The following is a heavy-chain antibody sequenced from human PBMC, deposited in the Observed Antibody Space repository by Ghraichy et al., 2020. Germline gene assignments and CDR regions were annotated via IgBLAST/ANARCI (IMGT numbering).Heavy chain of an antibody. CDR2: INSGGTNM. J-gene: IGHJ4*02. V-gene: IGHV3-74*01. CDR1: GFTFSRYW. CDR3: AREYCRGGSCFFGTGGSHCDY. D-gene: IGHD2-15*01. Sequence: GGSLRLSCAASGFTFSRYWMHWVRQAPGEGLVWVSRINSGGTNMIYADSVKGRFTISRDNAKNTLYLQMNSLRAEDTAVYYCAREYCRGGSCFFGTGGSHCDYRVQGTLVTVSS.